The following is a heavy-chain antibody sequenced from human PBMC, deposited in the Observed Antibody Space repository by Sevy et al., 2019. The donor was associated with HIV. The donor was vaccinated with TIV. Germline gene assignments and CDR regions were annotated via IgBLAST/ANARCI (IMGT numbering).Heavy chain of an antibody. Sequence: GGSLRLSCAASGFTFSSYSMNWVRQAPGKGLEWVSHISSGSSTIYYADSVKGRFTISRDNAKNSLYLQMNSLRDEETAVYYCAREDSLITFGGVIVRGAFDIWAQGTMVTVSS. CDR2: ISSGSSTI. CDR3: AREDSLITFGGVIVRGAFDI. CDR1: GFTFSSYS. V-gene: IGHV3-48*02. J-gene: IGHJ3*02. D-gene: IGHD3-16*02.